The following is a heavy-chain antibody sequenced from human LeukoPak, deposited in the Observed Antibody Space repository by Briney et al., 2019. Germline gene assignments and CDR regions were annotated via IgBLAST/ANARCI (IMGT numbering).Heavy chain of an antibody. CDR2: ISDDESNK. D-gene: IGHD5-24*01. CDR3: AKYLEMAALAFVADY. V-gene: IGHV3-30*18. J-gene: IGHJ4*02. CDR1: GFTFGNFG. Sequence: PGRSMRLSCAASGFTFGNFGMHWVRQAPGKGLEWVAVISDDESNKYYAGSVKGRFTISRDNSKNTLYLQMSSLRAEDTAIYYCAKYLEMAALAFVADYWGQGTLVTVSS.